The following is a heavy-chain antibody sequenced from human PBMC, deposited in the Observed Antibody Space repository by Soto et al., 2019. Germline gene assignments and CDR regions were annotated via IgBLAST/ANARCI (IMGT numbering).Heavy chain of an antibody. CDR2: IFYTGST. CDR3: ARRPSSGYAYYFDY. Sequence: KPSETLSLTCSVSDDSISSSTYYWGWIRQPPGKGLEWLGYIFYTGSTYKNPSLKSRVTISADSSKNQFSVNLTSVTATDTAVYYCARRPSSGYAYYFDYWGQGILVTVS. J-gene: IGHJ4*02. V-gene: IGHV4-39*01. D-gene: IGHD3-22*01. CDR1: DDSISSSTYY.